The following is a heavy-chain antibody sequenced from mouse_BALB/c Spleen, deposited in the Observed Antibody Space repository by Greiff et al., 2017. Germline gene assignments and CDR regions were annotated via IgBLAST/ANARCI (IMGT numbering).Heavy chain of an antibody. J-gene: IGHJ2*01. Sequence: EVQRVESGGGLVKPGGSLKLSCAASGFAFSSYDMSWVRQTPEKRLEWVAYISSGGGSTYYPDTVKGRFTISRDNAKNTLYLQMSSLKSEDTAMYYCARHGYGKGYFDYWGQGTTLTVSS. D-gene: IGHD2-10*02. V-gene: IGHV5-12-1*01. CDR1: GFAFSSYD. CDR2: ISSGGGST. CDR3: ARHGYGKGYFDY.